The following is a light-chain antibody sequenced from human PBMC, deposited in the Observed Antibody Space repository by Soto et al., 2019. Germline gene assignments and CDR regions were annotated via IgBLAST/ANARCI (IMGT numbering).Light chain of an antibody. CDR3: QQSHSTPRT. V-gene: IGKV1-39*01. CDR1: QPISNS. CDR2: AAS. J-gene: IGKJ4*01. Sequence: DIQLTQSPSSLSASVGDRVTITCRASQPISNSLNWFQQKPGKAPNLLIYAASSLQSGVPSRFTGSGSATDFTLTISSLPTEDFATYYCQQSHSTPRTFGGGTKVVIK.